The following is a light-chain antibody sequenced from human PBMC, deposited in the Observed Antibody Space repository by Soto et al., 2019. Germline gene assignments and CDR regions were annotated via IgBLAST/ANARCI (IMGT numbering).Light chain of an antibody. CDR3: QQYGSSSYT. V-gene: IGKV3-20*01. J-gene: IGKJ2*01. CDR2: GAS. Sequence: EIVLTQSPGTLSLSPGERATLSCRARQSLSSNYLTWYQQKPGQAPRLLIYGASSRATGIPDRFSGSGSGTDFTLTISRLEPEDFAVYYCQQYGSSSYTFGQGTKLEIK. CDR1: QSLSSNY.